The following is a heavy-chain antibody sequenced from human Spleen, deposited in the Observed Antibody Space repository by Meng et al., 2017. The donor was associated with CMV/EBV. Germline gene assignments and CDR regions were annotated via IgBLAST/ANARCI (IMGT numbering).Heavy chain of an antibody. J-gene: IGHJ6*02. CDR3: ARDWLKSGQPYGMDV. CDR2: INPDSGGT. D-gene: IGHD3-3*01. CDR1: GYTFTDSY. V-gene: IGHV1-2*02. Sequence: ASVKVSCKASGYTFTDSYMHWVRQAPGQGLEWMGWINPDSGGTNYAQKFQGRVTMTRDTSISTAYMELSRLRSDDTAVYYCARDWLKSGQPYGMDVWGQGTTVTVSS.